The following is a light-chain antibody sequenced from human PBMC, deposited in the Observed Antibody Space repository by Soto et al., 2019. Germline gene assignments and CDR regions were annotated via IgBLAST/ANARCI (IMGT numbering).Light chain of an antibody. V-gene: IGKV1-5*03. CDR1: QTISSW. CDR2: KAS. Sequence: DIQMTQSPSTLSGSVGDRVTITCRASQTISSWVAWYQQKPGKAPKLLSYKASTLKSGVPSRFSGSGSGTEITLTISSLQPDDFATYYCQHYNSYSWTFGQGTKVDIK. J-gene: IGKJ1*01. CDR3: QHYNSYSWT.